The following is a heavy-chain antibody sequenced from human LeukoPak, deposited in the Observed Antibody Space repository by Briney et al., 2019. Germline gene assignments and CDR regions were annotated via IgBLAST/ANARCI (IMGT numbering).Heavy chain of an antibody. CDR2: IYHSGST. D-gene: IGHD3-9*01. CDR1: GGSFSGYY. Sequence: PSETLSLTRAVYGGSFSGYYWSWIRQPPGKGLEWIGYIYHSGSTYYNPSLKSRVTISVDRSKNQFSLKLSSVTAADTAVYYCARGFEDYFDYWGQGTLVTVSS. J-gene: IGHJ4*02. V-gene: IGHV4-34*01. CDR3: ARGFEDYFDY.